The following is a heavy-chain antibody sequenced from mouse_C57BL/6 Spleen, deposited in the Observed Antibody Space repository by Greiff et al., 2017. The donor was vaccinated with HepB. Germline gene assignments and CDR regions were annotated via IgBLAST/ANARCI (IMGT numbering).Heavy chain of an antibody. CDR2: IDPNSGGT. V-gene: IGHV1-72*01. J-gene: IGHJ4*01. CDR3: ARPYYDSSHYAMDY. Sequence: QVQLKQPGAELVKPGASVKLSCKASGYTFTSYWMHWVKQRPGRGLEWIGRIDPNSGGTKYNEKFKSKATLTADKPSSTAYMQLSSLTSEDSAVYYCARPYYDSSHYAMDYWGQGTSVTVSS. D-gene: IGHD1-1*01. CDR1: GYTFTSYW.